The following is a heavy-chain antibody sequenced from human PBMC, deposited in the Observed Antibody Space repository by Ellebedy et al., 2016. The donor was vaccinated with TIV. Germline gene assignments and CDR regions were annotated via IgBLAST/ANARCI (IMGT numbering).Heavy chain of an antibody. D-gene: IGHD3-22*01. CDR3: AKGADYYDSSGYYFDY. V-gene: IGHV3-23*01. Sequence: GESLKISCAASGFTFSSYAMSWVRQAPGKGLEWVLAISGSGGSTYYADSVKGRFTISRDNSKNTLYLQMKSLRAEDTAVYYCAKGADYYDSSGYYFDYWGQGTLVTVSS. CDR1: GFTFSSYA. J-gene: IGHJ4*02. CDR2: ISGSGGST.